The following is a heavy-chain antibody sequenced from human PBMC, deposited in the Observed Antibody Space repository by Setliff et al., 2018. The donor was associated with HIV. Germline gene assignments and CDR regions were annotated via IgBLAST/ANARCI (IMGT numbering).Heavy chain of an antibody. D-gene: IGHD3-22*01. CDR3: AQLMKTYYYDTSGYYAPWGNFDH. CDR1: GFSLSNTRMG. Sequence: SGPTLVNPTKTLTLTCTVSGFSLSNTRMGVSWIRQPPGKALEWLTHIFSDDEKSYNTSLKSRLTISKDTSKSQVVLTMTNLDPVDTATYYCAQLMKTYYYDTSGYYAPWGNFDHWGQGTLVTVSS. V-gene: IGHV2-26*01. J-gene: IGHJ4*02. CDR2: IFSDDEK.